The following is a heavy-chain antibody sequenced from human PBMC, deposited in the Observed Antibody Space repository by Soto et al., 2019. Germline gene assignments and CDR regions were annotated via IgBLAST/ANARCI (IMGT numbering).Heavy chain of an antibody. CDR3: ARADEQWLVSDY. V-gene: IGHV1-2*02. Sequence: ATGQGLEWMGWINPNSGGTSYAQKFQGRVTMTRDTSISTAYMELSRLRSDDTAVYYCARADEQWLVSDYWGQAILVTVSS. CDR2: INPNSGGT. J-gene: IGHJ4*02. D-gene: IGHD6-19*01.